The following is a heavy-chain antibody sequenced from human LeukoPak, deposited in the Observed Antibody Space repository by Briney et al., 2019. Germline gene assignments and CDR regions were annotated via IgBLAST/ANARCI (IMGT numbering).Heavy chain of an antibody. CDR1: GFTFSSYA. CDR2: ISYDGSNK. V-gene: IGHV3-30-3*01. Sequence: PGRSLRLSCAASGFTFSSYAMHWVRQAPGKGLEWVAVISYDGSNKYYADSVKGRFTISRDNSRNTLYLQMNSLRADDTAVYYCAKDLDYTTYGYYSDYWGQGTLVSVSS. CDR3: AKDLDYTTYGYYSDY. J-gene: IGHJ4*02. D-gene: IGHD4-11*01.